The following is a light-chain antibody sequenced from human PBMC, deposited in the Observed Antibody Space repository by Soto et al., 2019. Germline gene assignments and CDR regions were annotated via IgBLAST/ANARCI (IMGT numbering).Light chain of an antibody. Sequence: EIVLTQSPATLSLSPGERATLSCRASQSVSSYLAWYQQKPGQAPRLLIYDASNRATGIPARFSGSGSGTEFTLTISSLQPDDFATYYCQQYNSSPWTFGQGTKVDI. CDR1: QSVSSY. CDR3: QQYNSSPWT. V-gene: IGKV3-11*01. J-gene: IGKJ1*01. CDR2: DAS.